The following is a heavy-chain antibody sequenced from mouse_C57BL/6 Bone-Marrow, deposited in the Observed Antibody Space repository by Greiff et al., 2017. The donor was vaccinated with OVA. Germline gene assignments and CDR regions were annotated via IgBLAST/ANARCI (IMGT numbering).Heavy chain of an antibody. V-gene: IGHV1-80*01. CDR3: ALIYYYGSSYNGY. CDR1: GYAFSSYW. J-gene: IGHJ2*01. CDR2: IYPGDGDT. Sequence: VKLQESGAELVKPGASVKISCKASGYAFSSYWMNWVKQRPGKGLEWIGQIYPGDGDTNYNGKFKGKATLTADKSSSTAYMQLSSLTSEDSAVYFCALIYYYGSSYNGYWGQGTTLTVSS. D-gene: IGHD1-1*01.